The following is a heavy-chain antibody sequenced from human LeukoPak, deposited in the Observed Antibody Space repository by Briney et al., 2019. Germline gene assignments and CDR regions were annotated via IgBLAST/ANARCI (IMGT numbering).Heavy chain of an antibody. V-gene: IGHV3-15*01. Sequence: GGSLRLSCAASGFTFSNAWMSWVRQAPGKGLEWVGRIKSKTDGGTTDYAAPVKGRFTISRDDSKNTLYLQMNSLKTEDTAVYYCTSWSGFFHAFLPWGQGTLVTVSS. CDR1: GFTFSNAW. CDR2: IKSKTDGGTT. CDR3: TSWSGFFHAFLP. J-gene: IGHJ5*02. D-gene: IGHD3-3*01.